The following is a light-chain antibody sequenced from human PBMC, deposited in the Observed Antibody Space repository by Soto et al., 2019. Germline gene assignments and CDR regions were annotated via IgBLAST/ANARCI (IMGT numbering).Light chain of an antibody. Sequence: IMLTQSPGTLSLTPGERATLSCRASQSVSTYLAWYQQKPSQAPRLLIYGASNRATGIPDRFSGSGSGTDFTLTISRLEPEDFAVYYCQQYGSSGTFGQGTKVDI. CDR2: GAS. CDR1: QSVSTY. V-gene: IGKV3-20*01. J-gene: IGKJ1*01. CDR3: QQYGSSGT.